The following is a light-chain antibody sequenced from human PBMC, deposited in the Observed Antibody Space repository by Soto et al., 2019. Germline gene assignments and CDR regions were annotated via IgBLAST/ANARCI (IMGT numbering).Light chain of an antibody. V-gene: IGLV2-14*01. Sequence: QSVLTQPASVSGSPVQSITISCTGTSSDVGGYNYVSWYQQHPGKAPKLMIYDVSNRPSGVSNRFSGSKSGNTASLTLSGLQAEDEADYYCSSYTSSSPFVFGTGTKVTVL. CDR1: SSDVGGYNY. CDR2: DVS. CDR3: SSYTSSSPFV. J-gene: IGLJ1*01.